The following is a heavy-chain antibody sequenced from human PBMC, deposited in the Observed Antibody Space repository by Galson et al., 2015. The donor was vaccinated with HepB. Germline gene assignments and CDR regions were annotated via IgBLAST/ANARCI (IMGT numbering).Heavy chain of an antibody. Sequence: SLRLSCAASGFTFGIYWMHWVRQPPGGGPVWVSHINPDGTNVRYADSVKGRFTISRDNAKNTLYLQMNSLRDEDRAVYNCLHDSDGPDYWGQGTMVTVSS. V-gene: IGHV3-74*01. CDR1: GFTFGIYW. J-gene: IGHJ4*02. D-gene: IGHD3-22*01. CDR3: LHDSDGPDY. CDR2: INPDGTNV.